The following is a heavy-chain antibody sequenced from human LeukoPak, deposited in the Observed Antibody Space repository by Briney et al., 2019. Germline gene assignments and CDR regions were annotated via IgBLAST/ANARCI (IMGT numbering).Heavy chain of an antibody. V-gene: IGHV3-23*01. CDR1: AFIFSGHW. J-gene: IGHJ4*02. D-gene: IGHD1-1*01. CDR3: AKSLNWNFES. Sequence: GGSLRLSCEGSAFIFSGHWMNWVRQAPGKGLEWVSSFGGNGGNTYYADSVRGRFTISRDNSKSTLYLQMNSLRAEDTAMYFCAKSLNWNFESWGRGTLVTVSS. CDR2: FGGNGGNT.